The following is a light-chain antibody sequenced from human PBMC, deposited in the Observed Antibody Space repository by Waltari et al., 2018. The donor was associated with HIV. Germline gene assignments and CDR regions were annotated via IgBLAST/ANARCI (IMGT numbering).Light chain of an antibody. CDR2: SNV. CDR3: STWDDSLNGLV. CDR1: NSNIRSNT. J-gene: IGLJ3*02. Sequence: QSVLTQPPSASGTPGQRVTISCSGSNSNIRSNTVNWYQQLPGTTPKILIYSNVHRPSGVPDRFSGSKSGTSASLAISGLQSEDEADYYCSTWDDSLNGLVFGGGTKVTVL. V-gene: IGLV1-44*01.